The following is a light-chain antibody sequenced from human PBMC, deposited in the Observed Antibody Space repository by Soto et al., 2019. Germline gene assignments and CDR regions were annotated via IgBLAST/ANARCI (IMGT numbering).Light chain of an antibody. CDR1: SSDVGSFNF. CDR3: CSDAGRSTYV. Sequence: QSALTQPASVSGSPGQSITISCTRTSSDVGSFNFVSWYQQHPDKAPKVMIYEVTKRPSGVSDRFSGSKSGNTASLTISGLQAEDEADYYCCSDAGRSTYVFGTGTKLTVL. J-gene: IGLJ1*01. V-gene: IGLV2-23*02. CDR2: EVT.